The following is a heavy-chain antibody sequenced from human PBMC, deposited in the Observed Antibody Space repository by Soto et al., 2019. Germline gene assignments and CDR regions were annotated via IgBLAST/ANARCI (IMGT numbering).Heavy chain of an antibody. CDR1: GFTFSSYW. V-gene: IGHV3-74*01. Sequence: EVQLVESGGGLVQPGGSLRLCCAASGFTFSSYWIHWVRQAPGKGLVLVSRINGDGRTTNYADSVRGQFAISRDNAKNTAYLQMNSLRAEDTAVYYCARGDAGRYHSDYWGQGPLVTL. CDR3: ARGDAGRYHSDY. CDR2: INGDGRTT. D-gene: IGHD1-1*01. J-gene: IGHJ4*02.